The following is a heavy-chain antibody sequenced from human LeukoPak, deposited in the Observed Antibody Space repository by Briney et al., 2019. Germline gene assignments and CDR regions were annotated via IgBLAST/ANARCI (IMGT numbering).Heavy chain of an antibody. D-gene: IGHD3-10*01. CDR3: ARDGRPYGSGSYP. CDR2: IYSGGST. J-gene: IGHJ5*02. CDR1: GFTVSSNY. V-gene: IGHV3-66*01. Sequence: GGSLTLSCAASGFTVSSNYMSWVPPPRGKGLEWVSVIYSGGSTYYADSVKGRFTISRDNSKNTLYLQMNSLRAEDTAVYYCARDGRPYGSGSYPWGQGTLVTVSS.